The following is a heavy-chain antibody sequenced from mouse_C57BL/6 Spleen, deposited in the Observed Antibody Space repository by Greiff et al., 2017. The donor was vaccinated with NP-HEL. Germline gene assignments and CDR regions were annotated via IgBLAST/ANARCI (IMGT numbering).Heavy chain of an antibody. CDR2: IYPSDSET. D-gene: IGHD3-1*01. CDR3: ARPGPLYAMDY. J-gene: IGHJ4*01. V-gene: IGHV1-61*01. Sequence: QVQLQQPGAELVRPGSSVKLSCKASGYTFTSYWMDWVKQRPGQGLEWIGNIYPSDSETHYNQKFKDKATLTVDKSSSTAYMQLSSLTSEDSAVYYCARPGPLYAMDYWGQGTSVTVSS. CDR1: GYTFTSYW.